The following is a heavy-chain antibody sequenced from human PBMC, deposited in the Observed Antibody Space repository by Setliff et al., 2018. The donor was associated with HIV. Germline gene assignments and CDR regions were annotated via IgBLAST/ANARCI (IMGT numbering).Heavy chain of an antibody. Sequence: LSETLSLTCSVSSDSITTYYWTWIRQPVGKGLEWIGRIFTSGSTNYNPSLKSRVTMSFDRSKNQFSLKLTSMTAADTAVYYCARGGSRGLDYWGQGTPVTVSS. CDR1: SDSITTYY. J-gene: IGHJ4*02. CDR2: IFTSGST. D-gene: IGHD3-16*01. V-gene: IGHV4-4*07. CDR3: ARGGSRGLDY.